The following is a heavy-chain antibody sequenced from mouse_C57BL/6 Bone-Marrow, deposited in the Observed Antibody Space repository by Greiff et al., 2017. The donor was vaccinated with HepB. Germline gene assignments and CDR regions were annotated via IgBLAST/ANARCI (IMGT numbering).Heavy chain of an antibody. CDR1: GYTFTDYY. CDR2: INPYNGGT. CDR3: ARWGHWYFDV. V-gene: IGHV1-19*01. Sequence: EVQLQQSGPVLVKPGASVKMSCTASGYTFTDYYMNWVKQSHGKSLEWIGVINPYNGGTSYNQKFKGKATLTVDKSSSTAYMELNSLTSEDSAVYYCARWGHWYFDVWGTGTTVTVSS. J-gene: IGHJ1*03.